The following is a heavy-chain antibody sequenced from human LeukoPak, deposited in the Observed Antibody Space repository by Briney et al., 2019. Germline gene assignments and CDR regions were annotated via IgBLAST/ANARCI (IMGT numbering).Heavy chain of an antibody. V-gene: IGHV4-4*07. D-gene: IGHD4-17*01. J-gene: IGHJ4*02. Sequence: SETLSLTCTVSGGSISSYYWSWIRQPAGTALEWIGRIYTSGTITYNPSLKSRVTMSVDTSKNQFSLKLSSVTAADTAVYYCASGTTVSRALDYWGQGTLVTVSS. CDR3: ASGTTVSRALDY. CDR1: GGSISSYY. CDR2: IYTSGTI.